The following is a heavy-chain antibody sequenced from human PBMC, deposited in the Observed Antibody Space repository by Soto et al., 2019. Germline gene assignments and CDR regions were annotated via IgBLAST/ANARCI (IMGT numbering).Heavy chain of an antibody. J-gene: IGHJ4*02. V-gene: IGHV1-69*12. Sequence: QAQLVQSGAEVKKPGSSVKVSCKASGGTFSSYAIGWVRQAPGQGLEWMGGIIPIFGTANYAQKFQGRVTITADESTSTAYMELSSLRSEDTAVYYCARDLEDYGDPRANYWGQGTLVTVSS. D-gene: IGHD4-17*01. CDR3: ARDLEDYGDPRANY. CDR2: IIPIFGTA. CDR1: GGTFSSYA.